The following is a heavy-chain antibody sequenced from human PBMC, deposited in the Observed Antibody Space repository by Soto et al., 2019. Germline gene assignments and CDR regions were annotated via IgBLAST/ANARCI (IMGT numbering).Heavy chain of an antibody. CDR1: GGSFSGYY. J-gene: IGHJ4*01. V-gene: IGHV4-34*01. D-gene: IGHD2-8*01. CDR3: ARATRYCTNGVCSTFEY. CDR2: INHSGST. Sequence: SLTCAVYGGSFSGYYWSWIRQPPGKGLEWIGEINHSGSTNYNPSLESRVTISIDTSKNQFSLKLSSVTAADTAVYYCARATRYCTNGVCSTFEYWGQGTLVTVSS.